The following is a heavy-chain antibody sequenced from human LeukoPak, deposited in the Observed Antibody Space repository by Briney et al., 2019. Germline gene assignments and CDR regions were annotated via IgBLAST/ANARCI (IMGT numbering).Heavy chain of an antibody. CDR1: GGSISSSSYY. D-gene: IGHD3-10*01. CDR3: ARQSYVLLWFGELSKPGNWFDP. Sequence: SETLSLTCTVSGGSISSSSYYWGWIRQPPGKGLEWIGSIYYSGSTYYNPSLKSRVTISVDTPKNQFSLKLSSVTAADTAVYYCARQSYVLLWFGELSKPGNWFDPWGQGTLVTVSS. V-gene: IGHV4-39*01. CDR2: IYYSGST. J-gene: IGHJ5*02.